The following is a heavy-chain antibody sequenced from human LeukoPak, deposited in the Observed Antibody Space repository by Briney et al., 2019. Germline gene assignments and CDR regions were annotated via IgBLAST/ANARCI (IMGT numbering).Heavy chain of an antibody. CDR2: IPTSGISV. CDR1: GFSFSRFY. J-gene: IGHJ4*02. CDR3: TRAEGLGPGAHFDQ. Sequence: GGSLRLSCAASGFSFSRFYMSWVRQTPGKALEWISYIPTSGISVQYADSVRGRFTASRDDAMNSLHLQMDSLRVEDTAVYYCTRAEGLGPGAHFDQWGQGALVIVSS. V-gene: IGHV3-11*01.